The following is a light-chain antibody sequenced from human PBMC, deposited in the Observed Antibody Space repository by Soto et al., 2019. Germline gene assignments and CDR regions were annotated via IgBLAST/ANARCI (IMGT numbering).Light chain of an antibody. CDR3: MQRTQFPWT. V-gene: IGKV2-24*01. Sequence: DLVMTQTPLSSPVTLGQPAAISCKSSKSLIHSDGNTYLSWLHQRPGQPPRLLIYKISNRFSGVPDRFRGSGAGTDFTLRISRVEADDVGIYYCMQRTQFPWTFGQGTKVEIK. CDR2: KIS. J-gene: IGKJ1*01. CDR1: KSLIHSDGNTY.